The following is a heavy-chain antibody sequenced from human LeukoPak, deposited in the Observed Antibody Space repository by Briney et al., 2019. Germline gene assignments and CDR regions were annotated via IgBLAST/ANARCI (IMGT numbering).Heavy chain of an antibody. J-gene: IGHJ5*02. D-gene: IGHD3-3*01. CDR3: AKEYDLWHEQGNWFDT. CDR2: TNDDSP. V-gene: IGHV3-23*01. Sequence: HPGGSLRLSCTTSGFSFNTYSMSWVRQAPGKGLEWVSATNDDSPYYTDSVRGRFTVSRDKSRDTLYLHLNSLRAEDTAIYYCAKEYDLWHEQGNWFDTWGQGVLVTVSS. CDR1: GFSFNTYS.